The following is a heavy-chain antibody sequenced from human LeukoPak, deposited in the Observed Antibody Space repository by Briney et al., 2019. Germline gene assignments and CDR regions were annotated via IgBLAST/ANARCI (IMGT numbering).Heavy chain of an antibody. CDR3: ARDNIVVVPAAISLYYYYYYMDV. D-gene: IGHD2-2*01. J-gene: IGHJ6*03. V-gene: IGHV4-4*07. CDR1: GGSISSYY. Sequence: PSETLSLICTVSGGSISSYYWSWIRQPAGKGLEWIGRIYTSGSTNYNPSLKSRVTMSVDTSKNQFSLKLSSVTAADTAVYYCARDNIVVVPAAISLYYYYYYMDVWGKGTTVTVSS. CDR2: IYTSGST.